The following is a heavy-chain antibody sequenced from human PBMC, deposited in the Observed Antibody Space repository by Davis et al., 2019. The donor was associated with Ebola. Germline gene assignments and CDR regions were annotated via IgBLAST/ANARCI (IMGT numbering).Heavy chain of an antibody. Sequence: GESLKISCAASGFTFSSYGMHWVRQAPGKGLEWVAVIWFDGSNIDYADSVKGRFTISRDNSKNTLYLQMNSLRAEDTAVYYCAKGSVTIFGVAPDYYGMDVWGKGTTVTVSS. CDR3: AKGSVTIFGVAPDYYGMDV. CDR2: IWFDGSNI. CDR1: GFTFSSYG. V-gene: IGHV3-30*02. D-gene: IGHD3-3*01. J-gene: IGHJ6*04.